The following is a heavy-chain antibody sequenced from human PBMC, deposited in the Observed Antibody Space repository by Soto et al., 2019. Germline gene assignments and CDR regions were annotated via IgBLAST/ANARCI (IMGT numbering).Heavy chain of an antibody. CDR1: GFTFSMYW. CDR2: XXXXXXXX. V-gene: IGHV3-74*01. J-gene: IGHJ4*02. Sequence: GGSLRLSCAXSGFTFSMYWMHWVRQAPGKGLLWVXXXXXXXXXXXXXDSVKGRFTISRDNAKNTVYLQMNGLRAEDTAVYYCAREVGRGSGSYYLDYWGQETLVTVSS. CDR3: AREVGRGSGSYYLDY. D-gene: IGHD3-16*01.